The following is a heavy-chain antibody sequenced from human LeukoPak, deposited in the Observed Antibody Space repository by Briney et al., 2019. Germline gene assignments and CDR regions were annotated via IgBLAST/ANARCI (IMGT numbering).Heavy chain of an antibody. J-gene: IGHJ4*02. D-gene: IGHD3/OR15-3a*01. CDR2: IKPDGSDT. Sequence: GGSLRLSCAASGFTFSTYSMHWVRQAPGRGLVWVSYIKPDGSDTTYADAVKGRFTISRDNAKNTLYLQMNSLRAEDTAVYYCARDKDWLLYDYWGQGTLVTVSS. CDR3: ARDKDWLLYDY. V-gene: IGHV3-74*01. CDR1: GFTFSTYS.